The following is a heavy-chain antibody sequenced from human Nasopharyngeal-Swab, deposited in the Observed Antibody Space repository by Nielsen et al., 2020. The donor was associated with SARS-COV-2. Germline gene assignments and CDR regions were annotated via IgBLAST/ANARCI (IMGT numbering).Heavy chain of an antibody. CDR3: ARDPIVVVVAATGWFDP. CDR2: INSDGSST. Sequence: GESLKISCAASGFTFSSYWMYWVRHAPGKGLVWVSRINSDGSSTSYADSVKGRFTISRDNAKNTLYLQMNSLRAEDTAVYYCARDPIVVVVAATGWFDPWGQGTLVTVSS. V-gene: IGHV3-74*01. J-gene: IGHJ5*02. D-gene: IGHD2-15*01. CDR1: GFTFSSYW.